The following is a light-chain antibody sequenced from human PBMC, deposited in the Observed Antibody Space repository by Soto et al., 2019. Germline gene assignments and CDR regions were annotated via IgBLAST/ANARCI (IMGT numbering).Light chain of an antibody. CDR2: GAS. J-gene: IGKJ2*01. CDR1: QSISGSF. Sequence: EVVLTQSPGTLSLSPVERATLSCRASQSISGSFLAWYQQKPGQAPRLLLYGASIRATGIPDRFSGSESGTDFTLTISSLQPEDFATYYCQQSYSLPPRYTFGQGTKVDIK. CDR3: QQSYSLPPRYT. V-gene: IGKV3-20*01.